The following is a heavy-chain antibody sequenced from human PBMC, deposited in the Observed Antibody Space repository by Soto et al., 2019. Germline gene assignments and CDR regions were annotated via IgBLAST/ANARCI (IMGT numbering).Heavy chain of an antibody. Sequence: EVQVLESGGGLVQPGGSLRLSCAASGFTFSSYTMAWVRQAPGKGLEWVSAISGSGGSPYYADSVQGRFTISRDNYKNTVSLQMTGLRADDTATYHYTKARCTGDDCYGPDYRVHGTLVIVST. D-gene: IGHD2-21*01. CDR3: TKARCTGDDCYGPDY. CDR2: ISGSGGSP. V-gene: IGHV3-23*01. CDR1: GFTFSSYT. J-gene: IGHJ4*01.